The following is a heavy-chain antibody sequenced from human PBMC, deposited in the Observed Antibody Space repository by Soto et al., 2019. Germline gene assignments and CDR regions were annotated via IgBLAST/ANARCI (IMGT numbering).Heavy chain of an antibody. CDR2: ISHDGSSK. Sequence: TGGSLRLSCAASGFTFSNYAIHWVRQAPGKGPEWVAVISHDGSSKYYADSVKGRFTISRDNSKNTLYLQMNSLRAEDTALYSCARTGQWLVLFNWFDPWGQGPLVTVSS. J-gene: IGHJ5*02. CDR1: GFTFSNYA. CDR3: ARTGQWLVLFNWFDP. V-gene: IGHV3-30-3*01. D-gene: IGHD6-19*01.